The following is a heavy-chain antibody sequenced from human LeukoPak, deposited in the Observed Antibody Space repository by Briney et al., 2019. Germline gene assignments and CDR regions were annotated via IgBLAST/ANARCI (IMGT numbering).Heavy chain of an antibody. Sequence: SETLSLTCTVPGGSIRSTGYYWGWIRQPPGKGLEWIGSIYYTGITYYNPSLKSRVAMSVDTSKNQFSLKLSSVTAADTAVYYCARLDIVVVPASAFDVWGQGTMVTVSS. J-gene: IGHJ3*01. CDR3: ARLDIVVVPASAFDV. CDR2: IYYTGIT. V-gene: IGHV4-39*01. D-gene: IGHD2-2*01. CDR1: GGSIRSTGYY.